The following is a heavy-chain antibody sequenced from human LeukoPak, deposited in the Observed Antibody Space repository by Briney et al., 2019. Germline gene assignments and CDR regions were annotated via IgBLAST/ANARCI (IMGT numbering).Heavy chain of an antibody. J-gene: IGHJ3*02. CDR1: GGSFSGYY. V-gene: IGHV4-59*01. Sequence: SETLSLTCAVYGGSFSGYYWSWIRQPPGKGLEWIGYIYYSGSTNYNPSLKSRVTISVDTSKNQFSLKLSSVTAADTAVYYCARVRYDILTGYYGDAFDIWGQGTMVTVSS. CDR2: IYYSGST. CDR3: ARVRYDILTGYYGDAFDI. D-gene: IGHD3-9*01.